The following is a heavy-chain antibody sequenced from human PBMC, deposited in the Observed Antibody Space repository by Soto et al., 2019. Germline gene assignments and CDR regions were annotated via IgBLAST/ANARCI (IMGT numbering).Heavy chain of an antibody. CDR2: ISYDGSNK. D-gene: IGHD1-7*01. Sequence: QVQLVESGGGVVQPGRSLRLSCAASGFTFSSYGMHWVRQAPGKGLEWVAVISYDGSNKYYADSVKGRFTISRDNSKNPLYLQMNSLRGEDTAVYYYANLELLVGSFDPLGPGTLVTVSS. V-gene: IGHV3-30*18. CDR1: GFTFSSYG. J-gene: IGHJ5*02. CDR3: ANLELLVGSFDP.